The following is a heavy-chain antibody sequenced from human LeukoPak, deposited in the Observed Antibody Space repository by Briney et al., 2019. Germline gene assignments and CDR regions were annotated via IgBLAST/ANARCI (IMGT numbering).Heavy chain of an antibody. V-gene: IGHV3-23*01. CDR1: GFTFRSYD. CDR2: ISGSGGST. D-gene: IGHD2-2*01. CDR3: AKHCSSTSCYF. J-gene: IGHJ4*02. Sequence: GGSLRLSCADSGFTFRSYDMSWARQAPGKGLEWVSAISGSGGSTYYADSVKGRFTISRDNSKSTLYLQMNSLRAEGTVVYYCAKHCSSTSCYFWGQGTLVTVSS.